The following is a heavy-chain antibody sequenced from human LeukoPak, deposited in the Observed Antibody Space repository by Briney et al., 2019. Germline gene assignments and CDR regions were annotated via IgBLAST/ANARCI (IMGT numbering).Heavy chain of an antibody. CDR1: GGSVSSDDYY. Sequence: PSQTLSLTCTVSGGSVSSDDYYWSWIRQPPGKGLEWIGYIYHSGSTYYNPSLKSRVTISVDTSKNQFSLKLSSVTAADTAVYYCARDQTISSSLRGWFDPWGQGTLVTVSS. D-gene: IGHD6-13*01. CDR3: ARDQTISSSLRGWFDP. V-gene: IGHV4-30-2*01. CDR2: IYHSGST. J-gene: IGHJ5*02.